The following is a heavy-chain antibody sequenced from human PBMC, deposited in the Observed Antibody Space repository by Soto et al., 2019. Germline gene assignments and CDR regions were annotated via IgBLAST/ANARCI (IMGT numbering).Heavy chain of an antibody. CDR1: RYSITIYS. D-gene: IGHD4-17*01. J-gene: IGHJ5*01. Sequence: ASATVSCKPSRYSITIYSIIWVRRSHGQGLECMRWISAYAGNTNYAQKLQGRVTMTTDTSTRTAYMEQRSLRSDDTEVYYRARGDYGWNWFDSWGKGTLVTVSS. CDR3: ARGDYGWNWFDS. CDR2: ISAYAGNT. V-gene: IGHV1-18*01.